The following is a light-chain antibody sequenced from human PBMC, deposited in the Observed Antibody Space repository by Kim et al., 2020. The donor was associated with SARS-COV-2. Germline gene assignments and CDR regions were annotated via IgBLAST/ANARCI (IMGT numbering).Light chain of an antibody. Sequence: EIVLTQSPATLSLSPGETATLSCRASQSVNRYLAWYQQKPGQAPRLLIYDTSNRVTGIPARFSGSASGTDFTLTISSLELEDFAVYYCQQRAQWPLTFGGGTKVDIK. CDR2: DTS. CDR3: QQRAQWPLT. V-gene: IGKV3-11*01. CDR1: QSVNRY. J-gene: IGKJ4*01.